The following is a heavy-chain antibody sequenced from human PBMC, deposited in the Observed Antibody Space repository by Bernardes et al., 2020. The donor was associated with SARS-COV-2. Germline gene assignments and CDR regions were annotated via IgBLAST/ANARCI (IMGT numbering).Heavy chain of an antibody. J-gene: IGHJ4*02. CDR3: ARERYDYTWGSYRHFDY. D-gene: IGHD3-16*02. Sequence: GGSLRLSCAASGFTFGSYAMNWVRQAPGKGLEWVSAISSSSSYIYHADSVRGRFTISRDNAKNSLYLQMNSLRAEDTAVYYCARERYDYTWGSYRHFDYWGQGALLTV. CDR2: ISSSSSYI. V-gene: IGHV3-21*01. CDR1: GFTFGSYA.